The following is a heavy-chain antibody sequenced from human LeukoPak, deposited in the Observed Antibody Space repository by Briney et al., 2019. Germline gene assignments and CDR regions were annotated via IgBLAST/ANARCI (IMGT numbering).Heavy chain of an antibody. CDR2: ISSSSSSYI. CDR3: ARDRYGGYYYYGMDV. CDR1: GFTFSSYS. D-gene: IGHD4-23*01. V-gene: IGHV3-21*01. J-gene: IGHJ6*02. Sequence: GGSLRLSCAASGFTFSSYSMNWVRQAPGKGLEWVSSISSSSSSYIYYADSVKGRFTISRDNAKNSLYLQMNSLRAEDTAVYYCARDRYGGYYYYGMDVWGQGTTVTVSS.